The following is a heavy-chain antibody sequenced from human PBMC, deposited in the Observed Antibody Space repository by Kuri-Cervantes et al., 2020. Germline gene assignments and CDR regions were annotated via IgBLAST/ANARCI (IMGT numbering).Heavy chain of an antibody. CDR3: ARDRGYSTFDY. V-gene: IGHV3-74*01. Sequence: GESLKISCAASGFSFSGHWFHWVRQPPGKGLMWVSRINPDGSTTNYADSVKGRFTISRDNAKNTLYLQMNSLRAEDTAVYYFARDRGYSTFDYWGQGILVTVSS. CDR2: INPDGSTT. J-gene: IGHJ4*02. D-gene: IGHD5-18*01. CDR1: GFSFSGHW.